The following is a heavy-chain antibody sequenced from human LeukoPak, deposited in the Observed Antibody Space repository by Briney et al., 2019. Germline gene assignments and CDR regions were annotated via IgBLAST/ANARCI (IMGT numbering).Heavy chain of an antibody. J-gene: IGHJ4*02. D-gene: IGHD3-10*01. CDR1: GFTFRNYG. CDR2: ILYDGSNE. CDR3: ASLRFGSGSYYNDY. Sequence: GGSLRLSCASSGFTFRNYGMCWVRQAPGKGREGVAIILYDGSNEFYADSVKGRFTISRDNSKTTLFLQMNSLRTEDTAIYYCASLRFGSGSYYNDYWGQGTLVTVSS. V-gene: IGHV3-30*03.